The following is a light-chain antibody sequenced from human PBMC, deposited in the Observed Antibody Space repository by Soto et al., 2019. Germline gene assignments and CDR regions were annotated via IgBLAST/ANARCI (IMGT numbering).Light chain of an antibody. V-gene: IGKV3-15*01. CDR1: QSISRN. Sequence: EIVMTQSPPTLYVSPGERATLSCRASQSISRNLAWFQQKPGQAPSLLIFGASTRAAGIPARFSGSGSGTEFNLTISGLQSEDFAVYFCHQYENWPKTFGQGTKVDIK. J-gene: IGKJ1*01. CDR2: GAS. CDR3: HQYENWPKT.